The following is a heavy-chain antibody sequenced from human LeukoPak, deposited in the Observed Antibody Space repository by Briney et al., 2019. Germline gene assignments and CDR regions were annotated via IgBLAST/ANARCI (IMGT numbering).Heavy chain of an antibody. D-gene: IGHD5/OR15-5a*01. CDR1: GFSFNTYG. CDR2: IRYDGTNK. V-gene: IGHV3-30*02. Sequence: QPGGSLRLSCEASGFSFNTYGMHWVRQAPGKGLEWVAFIRYDGTNKYYADSVKGRFTISRDNFKNTLYLQMNSLTPEDAAVYYCAKIWLGRRRIVDLVSTGETDYWGQGTLVTVSS. J-gene: IGHJ4*02. CDR3: AKIWLGRRRIVDLVSTGETDY.